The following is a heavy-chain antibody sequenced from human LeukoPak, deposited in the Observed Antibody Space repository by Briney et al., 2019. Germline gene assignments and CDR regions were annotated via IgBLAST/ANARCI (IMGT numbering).Heavy chain of an antibody. CDR1: GFIFSNYW. V-gene: IGHV3-7*01. CDR3: ERTPKVSQYGMDV. Sequence: GGSLRLSCAASGFIFSNYWMTWVRQAPGKGLEWVANIRQDGSEINYVDSMKGRFTISRDNAKYSLSLQMNSLRAEDTAVYYCERTPKVSQYGMDVWGQGTTVTVSS. D-gene: IGHD2-15*01. CDR2: IRQDGSEI. J-gene: IGHJ6*02.